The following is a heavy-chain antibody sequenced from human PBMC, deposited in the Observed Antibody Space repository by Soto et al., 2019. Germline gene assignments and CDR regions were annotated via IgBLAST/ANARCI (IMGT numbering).Heavy chain of an antibody. D-gene: IGHD6-19*01. CDR1: SGSISSGAYY. CDR3: ARQNPYSTGSDYFDY. V-gene: IGHV4-31*03. Sequence: SETLSLTCTVSSGSISSGAYYWSWIRQHPGKGLEWIGYIYYNGSPYYNPSLRGRVTMSLATAQNQFSLRLGYVTAADTAVYFCARQNPYSTGSDYFDYWGQGSLFTVSS. CDR2: IYYNGSP. J-gene: IGHJ4*02.